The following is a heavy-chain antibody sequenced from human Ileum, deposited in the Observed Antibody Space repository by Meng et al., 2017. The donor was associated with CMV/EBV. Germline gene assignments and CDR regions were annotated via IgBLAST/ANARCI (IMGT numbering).Heavy chain of an antibody. D-gene: IGHD2-21*02. CDR3: ATLCPCTDCNGADCVG. J-gene: IGHJ4*02. CDR1: GYTFAASY. V-gene: IGHV1-2*02. Sequence: ASVKVSCKASGYTFAASYMHWVRQAPGQGLEWMGWINSSGGGTKYAQKFQSRVTMTSDASINTAYMELSNLRSDDTAVYFCATLCPCTDCNGADCVGWGQGALVTVSS. CDR2: INSSGGGT.